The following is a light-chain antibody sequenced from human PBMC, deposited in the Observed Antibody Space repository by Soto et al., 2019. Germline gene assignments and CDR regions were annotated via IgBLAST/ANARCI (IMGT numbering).Light chain of an antibody. CDR2: AAS. J-gene: IGKJ1*01. V-gene: IGKV1-27*01. CDR1: QGISNY. Sequence: IEMTHSPSSLSASVGDRVTITCRASQGISNYLAWYQQKPGKVPTLLIYAASTLQSGVPSRSSGSGSGTDFTLTISSMPHEDVATYYCQKHNSAPWTFGQGTKVDIK. CDR3: QKHNSAPWT.